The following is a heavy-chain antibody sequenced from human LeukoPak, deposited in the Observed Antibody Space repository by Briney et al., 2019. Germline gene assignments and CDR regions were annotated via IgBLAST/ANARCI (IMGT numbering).Heavy chain of an antibody. CDR3: ARDRGVVVAAMGYYFDY. CDR1: GFTFSDYY. CDR2: ITNRGSNI. V-gene: IGHV3-11*01. J-gene: IGHJ4*02. D-gene: IGHD2-15*01. Sequence: PGGSLGLSCAASGFTFSDYYMSWIRQAPGKGLEWVSYITNRGSNIYYADSVKGRFTISRDNAKNSLYLQMNSLRAEDTAVYYCARDRGVVVAAMGYYFDYWGQGTLVTVSS.